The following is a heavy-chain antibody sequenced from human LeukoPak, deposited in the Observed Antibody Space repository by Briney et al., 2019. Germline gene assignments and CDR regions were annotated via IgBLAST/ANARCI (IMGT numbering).Heavy chain of an antibody. J-gene: IGHJ4*02. D-gene: IGHD3-9*01. CDR3: ARRRYDILTGYYTGIYFDY. V-gene: IGHV4-34*01. CDR1: GGSFSGYY. CDR2: INHSGST. Sequence: PSETLSLTCAVYGGSFSGYYWSWIRQPPGKGLEWIGGINHSGSTNYNPSLKSRVTISVDTSKNQFSLKLSSVTAADTAVYYCARRRYDILTGYYTGIYFDYWGQGTLVTVSS.